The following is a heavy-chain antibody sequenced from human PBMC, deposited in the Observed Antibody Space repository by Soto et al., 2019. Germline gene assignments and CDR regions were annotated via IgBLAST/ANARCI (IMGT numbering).Heavy chain of an antibody. CDR2: FNPANQNT. CDR1: GYTFRTYG. V-gene: IGHV1-18*01. D-gene: IGHD2-21*01. CDR3: ARVRLWDSFDF. J-gene: IGHJ4*02. Sequence: QVQLVQSGAEVKRPWTSVKVSCKVSGYTFRTYGMNWVRQAPGQGLEWLGWFNPANQNTNYEQKFQVRVSRTTATSTNTAYMERRGLRADDAGVYYCARVRLWDSFDFWGQGTLVTVSS.